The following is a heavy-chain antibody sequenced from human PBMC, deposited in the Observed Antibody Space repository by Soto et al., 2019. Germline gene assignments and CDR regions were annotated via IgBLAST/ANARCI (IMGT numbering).Heavy chain of an antibody. CDR3: AKHRGDYYDSSGYYPPGY. CDR2: ISGRGGGK. V-gene: IGHV3-23*01. CDR1: GFTFNNYA. J-gene: IGHJ4*02. Sequence: PGGSLRLSCAASGFTFNNYAMSWVRQAPGKGLEWVSTISGRGGGKFYADSVRGRFTISRDNSKNILFLQMNSLRAEDTAVYYCAKHRGDYYDSSGYYPPGYWGQGTLVTVSS. D-gene: IGHD3-22*01.